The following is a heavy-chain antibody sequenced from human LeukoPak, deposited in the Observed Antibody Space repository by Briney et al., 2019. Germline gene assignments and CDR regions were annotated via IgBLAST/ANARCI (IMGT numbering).Heavy chain of an antibody. CDR1: GGTFTGYY. J-gene: IGHJ6*02. D-gene: IGHD6-13*01. Sequence: ASVKVSCKASGGTFTGYYMHWVRQAPGQGLEWMGWINPNSGGTNYAQKFQGRVTMTRDTSISTAYMELSRLRSDDTAVYYCARGPPTGYSSSQNYYYYGMDVWGQGTTVTVSS. V-gene: IGHV1-2*02. CDR2: INPNSGGT. CDR3: ARGPPTGYSSSQNYYYYGMDV.